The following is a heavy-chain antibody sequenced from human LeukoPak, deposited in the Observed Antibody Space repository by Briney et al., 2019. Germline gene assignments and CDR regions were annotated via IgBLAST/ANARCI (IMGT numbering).Heavy chain of an antibody. CDR2: IRYDGGNK. CDR1: GFTFSSYG. V-gene: IGHV3-30*02. CDR3: AKSRSTSCYRGAFDY. Sequence: GGSLRLSCAASGFTFSSYGMHWVRQAPGKGLEWVAFIRYDGGNKYYADSVKGRFTISRDNSKNTLYLQMNSLRAEDTAVYYCAKSRSTSCYRGAFDYWGQGTLVTVSS. D-gene: IGHD2-2*02. J-gene: IGHJ4*02.